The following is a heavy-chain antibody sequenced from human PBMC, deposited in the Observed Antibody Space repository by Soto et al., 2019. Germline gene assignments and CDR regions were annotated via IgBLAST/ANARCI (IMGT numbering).Heavy chain of an antibody. J-gene: IGHJ3*02. D-gene: IGHD1-26*01. CDR3: ASSSISGTDSGSYPGDAFDI. Sequence: SVKVSCKASGGTFSSYAISWVRRAPGQGLEWMGGIIPIFGTANYAQKFQGRVTITEDESTSTAYMELSSLRSEDKAVYYCASSSISGTDSGSYPGDAFDIWGQGTMVTVSS. CDR2: IIPIFGTA. V-gene: IGHV1-69*13. CDR1: GGTFSSYA.